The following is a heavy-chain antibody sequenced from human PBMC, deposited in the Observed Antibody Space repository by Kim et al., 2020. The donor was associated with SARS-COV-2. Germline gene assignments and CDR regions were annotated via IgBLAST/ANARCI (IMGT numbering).Heavy chain of an antibody. CDR1: GYTFTGYY. CDR2: INPNSGGT. Sequence: ASVKVSCKASGYTFTGYYMHWVRQAPGQGLEWMGWINPNSGGTNYAQKFQGRVTMTRDTSISTAYMELSRLRSDDTAVYYCAVRCSSSWYDLAYWGQGTLVTVSS. V-gene: IGHV1-2*02. CDR3: AVRCSSSWYDLAY. D-gene: IGHD6-13*01. J-gene: IGHJ4*02.